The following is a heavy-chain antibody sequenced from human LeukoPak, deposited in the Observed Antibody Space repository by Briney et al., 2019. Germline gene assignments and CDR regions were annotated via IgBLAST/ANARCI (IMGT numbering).Heavy chain of an antibody. CDR3: AKADLPVRSPYNWFDP. CDR2: IYSSGSA. CDR1: GASISSSSNS. V-gene: IGHV4-30-4*07. J-gene: IGHJ5*02. D-gene: IGHD3-10*01. Sequence: SETLSLTCAVSGASISSSSNSWSWFRQPPGKGLEWIGDIYSSGSASYNPSLHSRLLISIDTSKNHFSLELSSVTAADTAVYFCAKADLPVRSPYNWFDPWGQGTLVTVSS.